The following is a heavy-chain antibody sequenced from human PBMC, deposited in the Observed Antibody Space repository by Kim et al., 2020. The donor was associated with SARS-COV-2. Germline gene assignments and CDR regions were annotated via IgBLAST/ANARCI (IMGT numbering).Heavy chain of an antibody. CDR1: GYTFTGYY. V-gene: IGHV1-2*04. CDR3: ARGGEDDDEYYYYGLDV. J-gene: IGHJ6*02. CDR2: INTNSGDT. D-gene: IGHD3-16*01. Sequence: ASVKVSCKASGYTFTGYYIHWVRLAPGQGLEWMGWINTNSGDTNYAQNFQGWVTMTRDTSISTAHMELNNLKSDDTAFYFCARGGEDDDEYYYYGLDVWGQGTTVTVSS.